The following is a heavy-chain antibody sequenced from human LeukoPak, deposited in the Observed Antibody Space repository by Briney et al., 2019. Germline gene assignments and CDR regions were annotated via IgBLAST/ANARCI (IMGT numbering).Heavy chain of an antibody. CDR3: ARASRSGWSLSDY. CDR1: GFTLSSYS. CDR2: ISSSSSYI. V-gene: IGHV3-21*01. Sequence: GGSLRLSCAASGFTLSSYSMNWVRQAPGKGLEWVSSISSSSSYIYYADSVKGRFTISRDNAKNSLYLQMNSLRAEDTAVYYCARASRSGWSLSDYWGQGTLVTVSS. D-gene: IGHD6-19*01. J-gene: IGHJ4*02.